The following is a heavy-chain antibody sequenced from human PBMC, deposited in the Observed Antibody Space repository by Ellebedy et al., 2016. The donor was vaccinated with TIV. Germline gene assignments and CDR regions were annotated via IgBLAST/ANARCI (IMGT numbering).Heavy chain of an antibody. D-gene: IGHD4-17*01. Sequence: SLKISCAASGFTFDDYAMHWVRQAPGKGLEWVSGISWNSGNIGYADSVKGRFTISRDNAKNSLYLQMDSLRAEDTAVYYCARAGTTTVKTVDYWGQGTLVTVSS. CDR3: ARAGTTTVKTVDY. CDR2: ISWNSGNI. CDR1: GFTFDDYA. J-gene: IGHJ4*02. V-gene: IGHV3-9*01.